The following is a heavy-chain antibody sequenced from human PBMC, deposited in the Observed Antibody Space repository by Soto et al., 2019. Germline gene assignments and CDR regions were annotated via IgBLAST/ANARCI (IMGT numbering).Heavy chain of an antibody. CDR2: IHHSGST. V-gene: IGHV4-4*02. CDR1: GASISSTSSGDW. J-gene: IGHJ4*02. Sequence: QVQLQESGPGLVKPSGTLSLTCTVSGASISSTSSGDWWSWVRQPPGKGLEWIGEIHHSGSTNYNPSLKSRVTKSVDKDKNQFSLRLSSVAGADTGGYYWSEMVGATLVDFLGQGTLVTVSS. D-gene: IGHD1-26*01. CDR3: SEMVGATLVDF.